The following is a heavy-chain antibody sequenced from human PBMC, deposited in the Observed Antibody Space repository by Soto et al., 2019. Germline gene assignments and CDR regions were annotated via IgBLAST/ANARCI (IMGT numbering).Heavy chain of an antibody. D-gene: IGHD1-26*01. Sequence: ASRKGCCTVSGGTVNTYAIYWVRQAPGQGLEWMGGIIPVFGTSNYAQKFQGRVTITADESTTTGYMELSSLRSEDTAVYYCARGGYSGSYYVYDYYGIDVWGKVPTFTASS. V-gene: IGHV1-69*13. CDR2: IIPVFGTS. J-gene: IGHJ6*04. CDR1: GGTVNTYA. CDR3: ARGGYSGSYYVYDYYGIDV.